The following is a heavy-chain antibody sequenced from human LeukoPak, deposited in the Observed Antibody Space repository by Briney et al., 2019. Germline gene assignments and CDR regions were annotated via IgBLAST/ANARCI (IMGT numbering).Heavy chain of an antibody. CDR1: GYTFTDYY. CDR3: ARTNFLYCSSSTCLFDY. V-gene: IGHV1-2*06. D-gene: IGHD2-2*01. CDR2: INPNDGDT. J-gene: IGHJ4*02. Sequence: ASVKVSCKASGYTFTDYYMHWVRQAPGQGFEWMGRINPNDGDTNYAQKFRGRVTMTRDTSISTAHMEVSRLRSDDTAVYYCARTNFLYCSSSTCLFDYWGQGTLVTVSS.